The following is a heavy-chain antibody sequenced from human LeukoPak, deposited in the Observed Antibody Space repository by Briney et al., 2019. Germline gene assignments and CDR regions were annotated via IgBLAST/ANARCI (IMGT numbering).Heavy chain of an antibody. CDR1: GGTFSSYA. V-gene: IGHV1-69*05. J-gene: IGHJ6*03. CDR2: IIPIFGTA. Sequence: GASVKVSCKASGGTFSSYAISWVRQAPGQGLEWMGGIIPIFGTANYAQKFQGRVTITTDGSTSTAYMELSSLRSEDTAVYYCASCSSSVSYYYYMDVWGKGTTVTVSS. CDR3: ASCSSSVSYYYYMDV. D-gene: IGHD6-6*01.